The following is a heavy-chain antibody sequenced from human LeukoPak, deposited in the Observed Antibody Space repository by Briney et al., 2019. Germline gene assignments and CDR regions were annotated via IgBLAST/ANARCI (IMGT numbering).Heavy chain of an antibody. J-gene: IGHJ4*02. CDR1: GFTFSSYG. CDR2: ISGSGGST. Sequence: TGGSLRLSCAASGFTFSSYGMSWVRQAPGKGLEWVSAISGSGGSTYYADSVKGRFTISRDNSKNTLYLQMNSLRAEDTAIYYCARDERLLSFLKWGQGTLVTVSS. V-gene: IGHV3-23*01. CDR3: ARDERLLSFLK. D-gene: IGHD3-3*01.